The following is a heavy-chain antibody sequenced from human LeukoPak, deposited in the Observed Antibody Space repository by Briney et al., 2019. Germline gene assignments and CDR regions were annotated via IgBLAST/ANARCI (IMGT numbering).Heavy chain of an antibody. CDR1: GGSISSYY. J-gene: IGHJ4*02. V-gene: IGHV4-4*07. D-gene: IGHD3-22*01. Sequence: SETLSLTCTVSGGSISSYYWSWIRQPAGKGLEWIGRIYTSGSTNYNPSLKSRVTISVDKSKNQFSLKLSSVTAADTAVYYCARGGEYYYDSSGYYYWGQGTLVTASS. CDR2: IYTSGST. CDR3: ARGGEYYYDSSGYYY.